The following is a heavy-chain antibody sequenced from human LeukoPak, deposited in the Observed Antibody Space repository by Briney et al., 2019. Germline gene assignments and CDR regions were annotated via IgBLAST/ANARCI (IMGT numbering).Heavy chain of an antibody. CDR2: ISGSGGST. D-gene: IGHD6-13*01. CDR3: AKDLRSTDPAGTLDY. V-gene: IGHV3-23*01. J-gene: IGHJ4*02. Sequence: GGSLRLSCAASGFTFSSYAMSWVRQAPGKGLEWVSAISGSGGSTYYADSVKGRFTISRDNSKNTLYLRMNSLRAEDTAVYYCAKDLRSTDPAGTLDYWGQGTLVTVSS. CDR1: GFTFSSYA.